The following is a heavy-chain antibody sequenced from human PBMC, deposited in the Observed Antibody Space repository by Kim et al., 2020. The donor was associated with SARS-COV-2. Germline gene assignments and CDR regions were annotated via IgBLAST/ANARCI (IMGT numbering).Heavy chain of an antibody. J-gene: IGHJ6*01. CDR2: IQYGVNT. CDR1: GGSVVTGGYF. CDR3: LCRTYSGGWHIEKDL. V-gene: IGHV4-39*01. D-gene: IGHD6-19*01. Sequence: SETLSLTCTVSGGSVVTGGYFWGWIRQPPGKGLEWIGSIQYGVNTYHNPSLKSRVTISADSSKNQFSLEMTSATAADTAFYYCLCRTYSGGWHIEKDLWG.